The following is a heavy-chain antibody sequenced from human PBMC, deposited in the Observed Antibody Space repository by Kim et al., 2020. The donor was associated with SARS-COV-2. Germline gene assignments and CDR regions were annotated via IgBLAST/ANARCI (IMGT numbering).Heavy chain of an antibody. CDR3: VRQVHQSPGTGWYPCFDS. CDR1: GDSINTYTHY. J-gene: IGHJ5*01. D-gene: IGHD6-19*01. CDR2: ISHDGRL. V-gene: IGHV4-39*01. Sequence: SETLSLTCNVSGDSINTYTHYWGWIRQLPGKRLEWIGSISHDGRLYGSFSVRGRVTISHDTSKNQLSLRLRDMTVADTAIYYCVRQVHQSPGTGWYPCFDSWGQGAHVTVSS.